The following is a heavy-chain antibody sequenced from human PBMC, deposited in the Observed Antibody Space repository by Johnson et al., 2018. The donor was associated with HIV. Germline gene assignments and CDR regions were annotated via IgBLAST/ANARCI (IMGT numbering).Heavy chain of an antibody. CDR1: GFSFSSHW. CDR3: ARVRGGTGHGAFDI. V-gene: IGHV3-74*01. Sequence: VQLVESGGGLVQPGGSLRLSCAASGFSFSSHWMVWVRQAPGKGLVCVSRISRDGSSTTYADSVKGRFTISRDNAKNTLYLQMNSLRVEDMAVYYCARVRGGTGHGAFDIWGQGTMVTVSS. CDR2: ISRDGSST. J-gene: IGHJ3*02.